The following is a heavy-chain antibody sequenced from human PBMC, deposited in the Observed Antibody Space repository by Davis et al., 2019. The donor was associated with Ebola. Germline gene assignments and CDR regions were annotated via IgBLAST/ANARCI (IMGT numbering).Heavy chain of an antibody. J-gene: IGHJ2*01. Sequence: MPSETLSLTCAVYGGSFSGYYWSWIRQPPGKGLEWIGEINHSGSTNYNPSLKSRVTISVDTSKNQFSLKLSSVTAADTAVYYCARGPGYYYDSSGYYSLRYFDLWGRGTLVTVSS. CDR1: GGSFSGYY. CDR3: ARGPGYYYDSSGYYSLRYFDL. CDR2: INHSGST. V-gene: IGHV4-34*01. D-gene: IGHD3-22*01.